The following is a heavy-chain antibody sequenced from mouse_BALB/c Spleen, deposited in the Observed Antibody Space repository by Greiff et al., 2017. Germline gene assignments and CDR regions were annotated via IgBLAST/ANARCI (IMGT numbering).Heavy chain of an antibody. D-gene: IGHD2-14*01. CDR1: GYSFTDYN. CDR2: IDPYNGGT. CDR3: ARSYYRYDEDYYAMDY. Sequence: VQLKESGPELVKPGASVKVSCKASGYSFTDYNMYWVKQSHGKSLEWIGYIDPYNGGTSYNQKFKGKATLTVDKSSSTAFMLLNSLTSEDSAVYYCARSYYRYDEDYYAMDYWGQGTSVTVSS. J-gene: IGHJ4*01. V-gene: IGHV1S135*01.